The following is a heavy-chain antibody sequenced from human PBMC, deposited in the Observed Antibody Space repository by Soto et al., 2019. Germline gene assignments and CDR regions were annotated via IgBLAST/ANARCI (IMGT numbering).Heavy chain of an antibody. J-gene: IGHJ4*02. CDR1: GFTFSSYN. CDR3: ARDGFDY. Sequence: VQLVESGGGLVQPGGSLRLSCVGSGFTFSSYNMNWVRQAPGKGLEWISFISSSSSNIYDVDSVKGRFIISRDNTKNSLYLQINNLRDEDTALYYCARDGFDYWGQGTLVTVSS. V-gene: IGHV3-48*02. CDR2: ISSSSSNI.